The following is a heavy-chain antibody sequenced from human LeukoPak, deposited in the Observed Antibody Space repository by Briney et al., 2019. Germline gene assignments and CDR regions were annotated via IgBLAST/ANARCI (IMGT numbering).Heavy chain of an antibody. CDR3: ARGPRVGAAGFVSYHYIDV. CDR1: GFTVSSNY. J-gene: IGHJ6*03. Sequence: GGSLRLSCAASGFTVSSNYMSWVRQAPGKGLEWVSVIYSGGSTYYADSVKGRFTISRDNSKNTLYLQMNSLRPEDTAVYYCARGPRVGAAGFVSYHYIDVWGKGTTVTVSS. V-gene: IGHV3-66*01. CDR2: IYSGGST. D-gene: IGHD1-26*01.